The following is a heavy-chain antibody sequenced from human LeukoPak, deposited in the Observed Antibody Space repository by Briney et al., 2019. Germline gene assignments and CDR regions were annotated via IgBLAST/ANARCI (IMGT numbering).Heavy chain of an antibody. J-gene: IGHJ4*02. Sequence: ASVKVSCKTSGYTFTDYHIHWVRQAPGQGLEWMGWISAYNGNTNYAQKLQGRVTMTTDTSTSTAYMELRSLRSDDTAVYYCARDMYCSSTSCYYDYWGQGTLVTVSS. D-gene: IGHD2-2*01. CDR2: ISAYNGNT. CDR3: ARDMYCSSTSCYYDY. CDR1: GYTFTDYH. V-gene: IGHV1-18*04.